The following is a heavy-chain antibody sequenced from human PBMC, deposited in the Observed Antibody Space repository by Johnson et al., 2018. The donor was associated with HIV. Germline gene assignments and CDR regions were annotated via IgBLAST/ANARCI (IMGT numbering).Heavy chain of an antibody. V-gene: IGHV3-64*01. CDR2: ISNNGGST. D-gene: IGHD3-22*01. CDR1: GFTFSSYA. CDR3: ARRFYDSSGAGFDI. J-gene: IGHJ3*02. Sequence: MQLVESGGGLVQPGGSLRLSCAASGFTFSSYAMHWVRQAPGKGLEYVSAISNNGGSTYYANSVKGRFTISRDNSKNTLYLQMGSLRAEDMAVYYCARRFYDSSGAGFDIWGQGTMVTVSS.